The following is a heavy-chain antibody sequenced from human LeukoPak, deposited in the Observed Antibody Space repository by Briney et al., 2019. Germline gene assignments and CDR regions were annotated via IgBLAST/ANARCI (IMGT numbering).Heavy chain of an antibody. D-gene: IGHD2-21*02. CDR3: AREGSRGRLPSYYYGMDV. Sequence: SETLSLTCTVSGGSISSYYWNWIRQPAGKGLEWIGRIYTSGSTNYNPSLKSRVTMSVDTSKNQFSLKLSSVTAADTAVYYCAREGSRGRLPSYYYGMDVWGQGTTVTVSS. CDR1: GGSISSYY. J-gene: IGHJ6*02. V-gene: IGHV4-4*07. CDR2: IYTSGST.